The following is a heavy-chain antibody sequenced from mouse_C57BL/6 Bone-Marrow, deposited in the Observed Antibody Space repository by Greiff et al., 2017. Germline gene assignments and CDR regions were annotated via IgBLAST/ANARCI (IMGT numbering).Heavy chain of an antibody. Sequence: VQLVESGAELVKPGASVKMSCKASGYTFTSYWITWVQQRPGQGLEWIGDIYPGSGSTNYNEKFKSKATLTVDTASSTAYMQLSSLTSEDSAVYYCARPYYSNYWYFDVWGTGTTVTVSS. V-gene: IGHV1-55*01. CDR2: IYPGSGST. CDR1: GYTFTSYW. J-gene: IGHJ1*03. D-gene: IGHD2-5*01. CDR3: ARPYYSNYWYFDV.